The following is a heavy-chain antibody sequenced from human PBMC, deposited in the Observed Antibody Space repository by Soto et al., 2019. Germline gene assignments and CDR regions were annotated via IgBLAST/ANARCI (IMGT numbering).Heavy chain of an antibody. V-gene: IGHV4-30-4*01. J-gene: IGHJ5*02. CDR2: IYYSGST. CDR1: GGSISSGDYY. CDR3: AGLQSMRLSGLDP. D-gene: IGHD3-16*02. Sequence: HVQLQESGPGLGKPSQTLSLTCTVSGGSISSGDYYWRCIRQPPGKGLEWIGYIYYSGSTYYNPSLTSQATLAVDAPKNQLLLKLSSLSVAVSACYYGAGLQSMRLSGLDPRGQGTLVTVSP.